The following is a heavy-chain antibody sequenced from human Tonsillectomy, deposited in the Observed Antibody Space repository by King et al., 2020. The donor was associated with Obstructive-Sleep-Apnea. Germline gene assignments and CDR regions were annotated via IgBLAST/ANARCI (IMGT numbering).Heavy chain of an antibody. CDR2: IYYSGNT. J-gene: IGHJ4*02. CDR1: GGSISSYY. CDR3: ARASSSWSGDY. V-gene: IGHV4-59*01. D-gene: IGHD6-13*01. Sequence: VQLQESGPGLVKPSETLSLTCTVSGGSISSYYWSWIRQPPGKGIEWIGNIYYSGNTNYNPSLKSRVTKSVDTSKNQFSLKLSSVTAADTAVYYCARASSSWSGDYWGQGTLVTVSS.